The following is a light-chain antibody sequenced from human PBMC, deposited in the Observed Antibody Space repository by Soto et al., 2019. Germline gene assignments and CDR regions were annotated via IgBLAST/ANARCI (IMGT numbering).Light chain of an antibody. J-gene: IGLJ1*01. CDR1: SSNIGAGYD. Sequence: QSVLTQPPSVSGAPGQSVTISCTGSSSNIGAGYDVHWYQQLPGTAPKLLIYGNSNRPSGVPDRFSGSKSGTSASLAITGLQAEDEADYYCQSYDSSLSSYVLGTGTKVTVL. V-gene: IGLV1-40*01. CDR2: GNS. CDR3: QSYDSSLSSYV.